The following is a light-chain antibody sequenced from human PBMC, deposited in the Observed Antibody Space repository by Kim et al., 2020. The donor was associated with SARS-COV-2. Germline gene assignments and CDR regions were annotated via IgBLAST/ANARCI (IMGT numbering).Light chain of an antibody. CDR2: AAS. V-gene: IGKV1-17*03. J-gene: IGKJ4*01. CDR3: LQHNVYLFT. CDR1: QAIGNY. Sequence: DVQMTQSPSAMSASVGDSVTITCRASQAIGNYLVWFQQKPGKGPKRLIYAASTLESGVPSRFSGSGSGTEFTLTISSLQPEDSATYCCLQHNVYLFTFGGGSKVDI.